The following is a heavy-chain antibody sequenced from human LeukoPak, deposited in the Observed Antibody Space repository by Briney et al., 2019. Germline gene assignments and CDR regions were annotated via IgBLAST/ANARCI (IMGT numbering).Heavy chain of an antibody. CDR1: GFTFSSYW. J-gene: IGHJ4*02. Sequence: GGSLRLSCAASGFTFSSYWMSWVRQAPGKGLEWGANIKQDGSEKYYVDSVKGRFTISRDNAKNSLYLQMNSLRAEDAAVYYCASGYCSSTSCYTFDYWGQGTLVTVSS. CDR2: IKQDGSEK. V-gene: IGHV3-7*01. D-gene: IGHD2-2*02. CDR3: ASGYCSSTSCYTFDY.